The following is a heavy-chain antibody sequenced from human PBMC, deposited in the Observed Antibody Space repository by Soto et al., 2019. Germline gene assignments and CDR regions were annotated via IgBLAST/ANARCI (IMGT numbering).Heavy chain of an antibody. V-gene: IGHV3-30-3*01. CDR2: ISYDGSNK. CDR3: ARALSGYSQDIVVVVAAICPWFDP. CDR1: GFTFSSYA. D-gene: IGHD2-15*01. Sequence: QAGGSLRLSCAASGFTFSSYAMHWVRQAPGKGLEWVAVISYDGSNKYYADSVKGRFTISRDNSKNTLYLQMNSLRAEDTAVYYCARALSGYSQDIVVVVAAICPWFDPWGQGTLVTVSS. J-gene: IGHJ5*02.